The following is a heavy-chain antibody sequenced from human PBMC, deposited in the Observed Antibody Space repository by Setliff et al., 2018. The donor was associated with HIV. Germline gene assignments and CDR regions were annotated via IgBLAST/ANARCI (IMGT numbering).Heavy chain of an antibody. CDR2: INPNSGGT. D-gene: IGHD2-8*01. CDR1: GYTFTDYY. Sequence: ASVKVSCKASGYTFTDYYIHWVRQAPGQGLEWMGRINPNSGGTNYAQKFQGRVTMTRDRSISAAYMELSRLISADTAVYYCATKVYCTNGVCLDAFDTWGQGTMVTVSS. CDR3: ATKVYCTNGVCLDAFDT. V-gene: IGHV1-2*06. J-gene: IGHJ3*02.